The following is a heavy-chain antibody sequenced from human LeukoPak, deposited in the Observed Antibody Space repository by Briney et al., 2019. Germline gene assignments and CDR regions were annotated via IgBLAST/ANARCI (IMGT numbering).Heavy chain of an antibody. CDR3: ARDRVTTDYYGMDV. CDR2: ISTTSNAI. Sequence: GGSLRLSCTASGFTFSTYSMNWVRQAPGKGLEWVSYISTTSNAIYYADSVKGRFTISRDNGKSSLYLQMNSLRDEDTAVYYCARDRVTTDYYGMDVWGQGTTVTVS. J-gene: IGHJ6*02. V-gene: IGHV3-48*02. D-gene: IGHD4-11*01. CDR1: GFTFSTYS.